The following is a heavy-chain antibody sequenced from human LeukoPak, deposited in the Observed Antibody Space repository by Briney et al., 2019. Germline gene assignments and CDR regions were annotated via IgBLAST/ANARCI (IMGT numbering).Heavy chain of an antibody. J-gene: IGHJ4*02. CDR2: IWYDGSNK. V-gene: IGHV3-33*01. Sequence: GGSLRLSCAASGFTFSSYGMHWVRQAPGKGLEWVAVIWYDGSNKYYADSVKGRFTISRDNSKNTLYLQMNSLRAEDTAVYYCARVLNWNSLGYWGQGTLVTVSS. CDR3: ARVLNWNSLGY. D-gene: IGHD1-20*01. CDR1: GFTFSSYG.